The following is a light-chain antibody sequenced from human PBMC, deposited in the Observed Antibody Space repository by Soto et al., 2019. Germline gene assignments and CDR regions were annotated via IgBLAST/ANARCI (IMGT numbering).Light chain of an antibody. V-gene: IGKV3-11*01. CDR3: QQRSSWPHT. J-gene: IGKJ4*01. CDR2: DAF. Sequence: EIVLTQSPATLSLSPGERATLSCRASQSISSYLGWYQQKPGQPPRLLIYDAFNRATGLPARFSGSGSGTAFTLTITSLYPEDFAVYYCQQRSSWPHTFGGGTKVEIK. CDR1: QSISSY.